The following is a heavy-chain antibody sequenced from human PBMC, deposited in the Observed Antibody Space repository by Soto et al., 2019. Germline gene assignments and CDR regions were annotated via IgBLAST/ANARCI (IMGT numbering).Heavy chain of an antibody. V-gene: IGHV4-30-4*01. Sequence: QVQLQESGPGLVKPSQTLSLTCTVSGGPISSGDYYWCWIRQPPGKGLEWIGYIYYSGSTYYNPSLQSRVTISVDTSRNQSSLKLSSVTAADTAVYYCARGGANWLNAFDLWGQGTMVTVSS. D-gene: IGHD1-1*01. CDR2: IYYSGST. CDR1: GGPISSGDYY. CDR3: ARGGANWLNAFDL. J-gene: IGHJ3*01.